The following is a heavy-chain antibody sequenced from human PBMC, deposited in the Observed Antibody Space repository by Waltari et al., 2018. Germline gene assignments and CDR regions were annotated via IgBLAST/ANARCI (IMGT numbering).Heavy chain of an antibody. J-gene: IGHJ5*02. D-gene: IGHD1-26*01. CDR3: AKEDYYLPGSNGFDP. V-gene: IGHV3-23*04. Sequence: EVLLVESGGSLVQPGGSLRLSCAASGFTFSSYAMSWVRQAPGKGLGGVSAISGGGGSTFYADSVKGRFTISRDNSKNTLYLQMYSLRAEDTALYYCAKEDYYLPGSNGFDPWGQGTLVTVSS. CDR1: GFTFSSYA. CDR2: ISGGGGST.